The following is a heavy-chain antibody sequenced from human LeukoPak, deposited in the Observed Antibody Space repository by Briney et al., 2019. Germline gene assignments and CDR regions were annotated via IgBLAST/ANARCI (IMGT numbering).Heavy chain of an antibody. V-gene: IGHV3-30*18. D-gene: IGHD6-19*01. Sequence: GRSLRLSCAAPGFTFSSYGMHWVRQAPGKGLEWVAVISYDGSNKYYADSVKGRFTISRDNSKNTLYLQMNSLRAEDTAVYYCAKGDISSGWYLDYWGQGTLVTVSS. J-gene: IGHJ4*02. CDR1: GFTFSSYG. CDR3: AKGDISSGWYLDY. CDR2: ISYDGSNK.